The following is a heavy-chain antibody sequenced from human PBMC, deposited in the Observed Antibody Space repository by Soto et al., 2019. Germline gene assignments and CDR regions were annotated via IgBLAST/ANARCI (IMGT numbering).Heavy chain of an antibody. Sequence: PGGSLTLSCAASEFSFSSFANNWVCQAPGRGIEWVSYISDDGASIYYADSLKGRFTISRDNAKNSLSLQMNNLRAEDTAVYYCARENSVQAWLHHFDHWGLGTLVTVSS. V-gene: IGHV3-48*03. D-gene: IGHD5-18*01. CDR3: ARENSVQAWLHHFDH. CDR1: EFSFSSFA. J-gene: IGHJ4*02. CDR2: ISDDGASI.